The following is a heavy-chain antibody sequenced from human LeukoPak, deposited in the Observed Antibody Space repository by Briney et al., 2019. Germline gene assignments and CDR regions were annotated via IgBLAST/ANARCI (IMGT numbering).Heavy chain of an antibody. CDR1: GYPITIAYY. CDR3: ARVTTVTDWRMDV. D-gene: IGHD4-17*01. Sequence: SETLSLTCTVSGYPITIAYYWGWIRQPPGKGLEWIGSIFHSGSIYYNPSLKSRVTISVDTSKNQYSLNLTSVTAADTAVYYCARVTTVTDWRMDVWGQGTTVTVSS. V-gene: IGHV4-38-2*02. J-gene: IGHJ6*02. CDR2: IFHSGSI.